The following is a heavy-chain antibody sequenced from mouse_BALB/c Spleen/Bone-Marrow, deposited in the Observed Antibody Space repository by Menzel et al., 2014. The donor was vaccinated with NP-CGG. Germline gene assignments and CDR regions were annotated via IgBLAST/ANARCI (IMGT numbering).Heavy chain of an antibody. Sequence: EVQLQQSGPELVKPGASVKISCKASGYTFTDYNMHWVKQSHGKSLEWIGYIYPYNGGTGYNQKFKSKATLTVDNSSSTAYMELRSLTSEDSAVYYCARYGSSPYCAMDYWGQGTSVTVSS. CDR1: GYTFTDYN. V-gene: IGHV1S29*02. CDR2: IYPYNGGT. CDR3: ARYGSSPYCAMDY. D-gene: IGHD1-1*01. J-gene: IGHJ4*01.